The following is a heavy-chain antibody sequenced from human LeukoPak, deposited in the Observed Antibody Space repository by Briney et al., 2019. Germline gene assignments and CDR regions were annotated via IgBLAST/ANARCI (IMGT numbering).Heavy chain of an antibody. Sequence: SETLSLTCTVSGGSISSYYWSWIRQPAGKGLEWIGRIYTSGSTNYNPSLKSRVTISVDKSKNQFSLKLSSVTAADTAVYCCARDREVIAARPEGWFDPWGQGTLVTVSS. D-gene: IGHD6-6*01. CDR2: IYTSGST. CDR1: GGSISSYY. CDR3: ARDREVIAARPEGWFDP. J-gene: IGHJ5*02. V-gene: IGHV4-4*07.